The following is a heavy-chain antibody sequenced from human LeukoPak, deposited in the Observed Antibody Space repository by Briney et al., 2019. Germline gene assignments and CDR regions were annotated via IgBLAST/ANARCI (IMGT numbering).Heavy chain of an antibody. CDR1: GYSFTSYW. Sequence: GESLKISCKGSGYSFTSYWIGWVRQMPGKGLEWMGIIYPGDSDTRYSPSFQGQVTISADKSISTAYMELSWLRSDDTAVYYCARANFLYCSSINCLFDYWGQGTLVTVSS. J-gene: IGHJ4*02. V-gene: IGHV5-51*01. D-gene: IGHD2-2*01. CDR2: IYPGDSDT. CDR3: ARANFLYCSSINCLFDY.